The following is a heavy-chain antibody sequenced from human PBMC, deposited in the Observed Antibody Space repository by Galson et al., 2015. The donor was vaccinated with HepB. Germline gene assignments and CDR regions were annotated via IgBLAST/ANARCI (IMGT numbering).Heavy chain of an antibody. V-gene: IGHV3-33*08. CDR2: IWYDGSNK. CDR1: GFTFSSYG. Sequence: SLRLSCAASGFTFSSYGMHWVRQAPGKGLEWVAVIWYDGSNKYYADSVKGRFTISRDNSKNTLYLQMNSLRAEDTAVYYCARARLAAADFDYWGQGTLVTVSS. D-gene: IGHD6-13*01. J-gene: IGHJ4*02. CDR3: ARARLAAADFDY.